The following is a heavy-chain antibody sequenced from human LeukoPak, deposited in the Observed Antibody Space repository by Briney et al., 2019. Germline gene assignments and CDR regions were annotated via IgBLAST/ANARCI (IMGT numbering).Heavy chain of an antibody. Sequence: PSETLSLTCTVSGGSISSGGYYWSWIRQPPGKGLEWIGEINHSGSTNYNPSLKSRVTISVDTSKNQLSLKLSSVTAADTAVYYCARGPKDLYYGMDVWGQGTTVTVSS. D-gene: IGHD2-15*01. CDR2: INHSGST. J-gene: IGHJ6*02. CDR1: GGSISSGGYY. CDR3: ARGPKDLYYGMDV. V-gene: IGHV4-39*07.